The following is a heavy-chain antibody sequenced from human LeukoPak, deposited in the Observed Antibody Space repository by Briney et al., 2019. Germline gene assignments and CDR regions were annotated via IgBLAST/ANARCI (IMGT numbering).Heavy chain of an antibody. Sequence: GGSLRLSCAASGFRFSDYYTNWIRQAPGKGRGWVSHIRSADTSISYADSVKGRFTISRDNANNLVFLQMDSLRADYTAVYYCAGGLVGGSFDFWGQGTLVTVSS. CDR1: GFRFSDYY. CDR2: IRSADTSI. CDR3: AGGLVGGSFDF. D-gene: IGHD1-26*01. J-gene: IGHJ4*02. V-gene: IGHV3-11*01.